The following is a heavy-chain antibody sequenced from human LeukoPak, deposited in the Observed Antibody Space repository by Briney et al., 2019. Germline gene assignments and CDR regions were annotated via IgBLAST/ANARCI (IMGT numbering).Heavy chain of an antibody. Sequence: GGSLRLSCAASGFTFSSYAMSWVRQAPGKGLEWVSDISGSGGSTYYADSVKGRFTISRDNSKNTLYLQMHSLRAEDTALYYCARDPGDRSGYYRSFDYWGQGTLVTVSS. D-gene: IGHD3-22*01. CDR2: ISGSGGST. J-gene: IGHJ4*02. CDR1: GFTFSSYA. CDR3: ARDPGDRSGYYRSFDY. V-gene: IGHV3-23*01.